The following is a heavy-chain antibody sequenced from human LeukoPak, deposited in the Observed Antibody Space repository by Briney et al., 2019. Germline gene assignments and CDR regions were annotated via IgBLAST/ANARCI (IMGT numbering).Heavy chain of an antibody. CDR1: GFTFDDYA. J-gene: IGHJ3*02. D-gene: IGHD4-23*01. CDR3: AKDPYGGNSGAFDI. V-gene: IGHV3-9*01. CDR2: ISWYSCSI. Sequence: GWSLTLSCAACGFTFDDYAMHWLGQAPGKGLEGVSVISWYSCSIDYPDSVKGRFTIPRDNAKNSLYLQMNSLRAEDTALYYCAKDPYGGNSGAFDIWGQGTMVTVSS.